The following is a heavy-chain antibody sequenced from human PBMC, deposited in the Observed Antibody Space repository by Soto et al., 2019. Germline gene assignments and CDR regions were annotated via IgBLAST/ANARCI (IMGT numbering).Heavy chain of an antibody. CDR1: GFTFSNYA. CDR2: ISGSGGST. CDR3: ARRSSGWYFDY. D-gene: IGHD6-19*01. Sequence: EVQLLESGGGLVQPGGSLRLSGAAPGFTFSNYAMNWVRQAPGKRLEWVSVISGSGGSTYYANSVKGRFTISRDNSTNTLYLQMNSLRGENTAVYYCARRSSGWYFDYWGQGTLVTVSS. V-gene: IGHV3-23*01. J-gene: IGHJ4*02.